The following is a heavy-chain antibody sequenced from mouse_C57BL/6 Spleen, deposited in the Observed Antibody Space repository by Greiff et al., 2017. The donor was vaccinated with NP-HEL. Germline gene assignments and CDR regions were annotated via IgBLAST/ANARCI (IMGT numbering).Heavy chain of an antibody. J-gene: IGHJ4*01. CDR2: FYPGSGSI. D-gene: IGHD2-12*01. Sequence: VQLQQSGAELVKPGASVKLSCKASGYTFTEYTIHWVKQRSGQGLEWIGWFYPGSGSIKYNEKFKGKATLTADKSSSTVYMELSRLTSEDSAVYFCARHEERGWPTTYYYAMDYWGQGTSVTVSS. CDR1: GYTFTEYT. V-gene: IGHV1-62-2*01. CDR3: ARHEERGWPTTYYYAMDY.